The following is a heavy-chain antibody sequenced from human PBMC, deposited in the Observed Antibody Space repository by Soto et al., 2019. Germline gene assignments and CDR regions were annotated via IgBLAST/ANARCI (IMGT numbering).Heavy chain of an antibody. CDR1: GFTFSNYA. Sequence: GGSLRLSCAASGFTFSNYAMSWVRQAPGKGPEWVSAISGSGDKTYYVDSVKGRFTISRDNSKNTVSLQMNSLRADDTAVYYCAKEGYPPFFEYWGQGILVTVSS. D-gene: IGHD5-18*01. J-gene: IGHJ4*02. CDR3: AKEGYPPFFEY. CDR2: ISGSGDKT. V-gene: IGHV3-23*01.